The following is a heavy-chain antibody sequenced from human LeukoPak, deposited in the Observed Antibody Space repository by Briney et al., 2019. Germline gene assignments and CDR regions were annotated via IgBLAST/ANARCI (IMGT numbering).Heavy chain of an antibody. CDR1: GFSLTSSGVG. J-gene: IGHJ4*02. Sequence: SGPTLVKPTQTLTLTCTFSGFSLTSSGVGVGWIRQPPGKALEWLTLIYWNDEKHYSPSLRTRLTITEDTSNNQVVLTLTNMNPVDTATYYCVRRGLDGSYLDYWGQGTLVTVSS. CDR3: VRRGLDGSYLDY. D-gene: IGHD1-26*01. V-gene: IGHV2-5*01. CDR2: IYWNDEK.